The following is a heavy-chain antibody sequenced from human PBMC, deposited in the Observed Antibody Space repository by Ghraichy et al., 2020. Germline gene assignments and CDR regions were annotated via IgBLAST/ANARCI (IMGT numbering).Heavy chain of an antibody. Sequence: SETLSLTCTVSGGSISSYYWSWIRQPPGKGLEWIGYIYYSGSTNYNPSLKSRVTISVDTSKNQFSLKLSSVTAADTAVYYCARQPDQERRSDRYVFDPWGQGTLVTVSS. D-gene: IGHD3-16*02. V-gene: IGHV4-59*01. CDR2: IYYSGST. J-gene: IGHJ5*02. CDR1: GGSISSYY. CDR3: ARQPDQERRSDRYVFDP.